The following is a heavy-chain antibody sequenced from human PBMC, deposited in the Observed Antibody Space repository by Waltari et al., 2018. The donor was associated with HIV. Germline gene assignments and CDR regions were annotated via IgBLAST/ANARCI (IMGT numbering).Heavy chain of an antibody. Sequence: EEQLVESGGDLVKPGGCLRLSCLASGFTFSDAWMNWVRQTPGKGVEWVGRIRRKAEGGATDYAAVVKGRFTISRDDSNTTLFLQMNSLKVEDTAVYYCTTEEVYGSGTYLDYWGQGTRVTVS. CDR3: TTEEVYGSGTYLDY. J-gene: IGHJ4*02. V-gene: IGHV3-15*01. CDR2: IRRKAEGGAT. CDR1: GFTFSDAW. D-gene: IGHD3-10*01.